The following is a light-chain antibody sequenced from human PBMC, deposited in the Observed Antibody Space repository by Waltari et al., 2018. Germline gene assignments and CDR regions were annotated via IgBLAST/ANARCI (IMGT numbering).Light chain of an antibody. CDR2: RDD. J-gene: IGLJ1*01. V-gene: IGLV1-44*01. CDR1: NPNTRRKP. CDR3: ASWDDSLNVVYV. Sequence: QSVLTQPPSAAGTPGQTVTIPCTGSNPNTRRKPVNWFQQFPGPAPRLLIYRDDQRPSGVPDRFSGSKSGTSASLSITGLQSEDEAEYFCASWDDSLNVVYVFGTGTKVTVL.